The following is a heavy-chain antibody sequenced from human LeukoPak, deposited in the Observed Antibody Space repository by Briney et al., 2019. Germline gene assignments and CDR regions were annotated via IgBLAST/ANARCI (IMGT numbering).Heavy chain of an antibody. J-gene: IGHJ4*02. CDR1: GGSFSGYY. D-gene: IGHD3-9*01. CDR3: ARDATSREIRYFDWFNDY. V-gene: IGHV4-34*01. Sequence: PSETLSLTCAVYGGSFSGYYWSWIRQPPGKGLEWIGEINHSGSTNYNPSLKSRVTISVDTSKTQFSLKLSSVTAADTAVFYCARDATSREIRYFDWFNDYWGQGTLVTVSS. CDR2: INHSGST.